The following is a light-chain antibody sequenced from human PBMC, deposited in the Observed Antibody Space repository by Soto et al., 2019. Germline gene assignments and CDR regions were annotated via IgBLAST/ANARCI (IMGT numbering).Light chain of an antibody. CDR3: QQYNNWPPWT. J-gene: IGKJ1*01. CDR1: QSVSSN. Sequence: EIVMTQSPATLSVSPGEGATLSCRASQSVSSNLAWYQQKPGQAPRLLIYGASTRATGIPARFSGSGSGTEFTLTICSLQSEDFAVYYCQQYNNWPPWTFGEGTNVEIK. V-gene: IGKV3-15*01. CDR2: GAS.